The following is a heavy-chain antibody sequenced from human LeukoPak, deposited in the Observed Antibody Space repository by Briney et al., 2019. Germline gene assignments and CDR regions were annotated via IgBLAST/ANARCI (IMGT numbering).Heavy chain of an antibody. Sequence: SETLSLTCAVYGGSFSGYYWSWIRQPPGKGLEWIGEINHSGSTNYNPSLKSRVTISVDTSKNQFSLKLSSVTAADTAVYYCAKICSGGSCYGFAFDYWGQGTLVTVSS. J-gene: IGHJ4*02. D-gene: IGHD2-15*01. CDR3: AKICSGGSCYGFAFDY. CDR2: INHSGST. CDR1: GGSFSGYY. V-gene: IGHV4-34*01.